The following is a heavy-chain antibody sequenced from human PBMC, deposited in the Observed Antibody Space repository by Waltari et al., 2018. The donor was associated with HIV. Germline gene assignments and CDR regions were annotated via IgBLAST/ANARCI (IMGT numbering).Heavy chain of an antibody. J-gene: IGHJ4*02. CDR3: ARRGDGFNQHARLDH. D-gene: IGHD2-2*01. CDR2: MYNSGTT. V-gene: IGHV4-39*01. CDR1: GGSITRNDFY. Sequence: QLHLQESGPGLVKPSETLALTCTVSGGSITRNDFYWAWIRQPPGKGLEWIGLMYNSGTTDYTPTLKSRVPMSRDTSKNRFALRLHSVTAADTAIYYCARRGDGFNQHARLDHWGPGTLVTVSS.